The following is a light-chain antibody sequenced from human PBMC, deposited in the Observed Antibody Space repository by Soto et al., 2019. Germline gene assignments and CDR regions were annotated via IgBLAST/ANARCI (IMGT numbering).Light chain of an antibody. CDR2: TVP. CDR3: QQYNSLPYT. J-gene: IGKJ2*01. CDR1: QDIRTY. V-gene: IGKV1-33*01. Sequence: DIQMTQSPSSLSASLGDRVTITCRASQDIRTYLYWYQQKPGKAPNLLTYTVPNFETGVPSRFSGSGSGTVFTLTISALQPEDIATYYCQQYNSLPYTFGQGTRLEIE.